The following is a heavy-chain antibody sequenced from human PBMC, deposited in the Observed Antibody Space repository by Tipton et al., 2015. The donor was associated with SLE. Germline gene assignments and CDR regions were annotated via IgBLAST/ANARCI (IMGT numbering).Heavy chain of an antibody. D-gene: IGHD3-10*01. CDR3: ARDQGLGYGSGSY. V-gene: IGHV4-59*12. J-gene: IGHJ4*02. CDR2: IYYSGST. Sequence: TLSLTCTVSGGSISSYYWSWIRQPPGKGLEWIGYIYYSGSTNYNPSLKSRVTISVDTSKNQFSLKLSSVTAADTAVYYCARDQGLGYGSGSYWGQGTLGHRLL. CDR1: GGSISSYY.